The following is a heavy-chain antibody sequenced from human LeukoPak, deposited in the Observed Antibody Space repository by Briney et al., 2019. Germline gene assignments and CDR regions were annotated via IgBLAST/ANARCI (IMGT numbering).Heavy chain of an antibody. CDR3: TTRPPHGDINVFDY. D-gene: IGHD4-17*01. CDR1: GFTFSDYT. CDR2: ISTKSNNYAT. Sequence: GGSLRLSCAASGFTFSDYTIHWVRQASGKGLEWAGRISTKSNNYATTYTASVKGRFTISREDSKNTAYLQMDSLKIEDTALYYCTTRPPHGDINVFDYWGQGNLVTVSS. J-gene: IGHJ4*02. V-gene: IGHV3-73*01.